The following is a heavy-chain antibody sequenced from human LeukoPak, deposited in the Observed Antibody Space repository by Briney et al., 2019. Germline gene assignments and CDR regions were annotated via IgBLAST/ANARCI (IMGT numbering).Heavy chain of an antibody. CDR3: ASSASGRSYYYYYGMDV. CDR1: GDSLNSYW. D-gene: IGHD2-15*01. Sequence: PGGSPKIPLNGSGDSLNSYWIGLVRQGSGKGLGGVGIFYPGDSDTRYSPYFQRKLTISADQSISTAYLQWSSLKASDTAMYYCASSASGRSYYYYYGMDVWGQGTTVPVSS. J-gene: IGHJ6*02. V-gene: IGHV5-51*01. CDR2: FYPGDSDT.